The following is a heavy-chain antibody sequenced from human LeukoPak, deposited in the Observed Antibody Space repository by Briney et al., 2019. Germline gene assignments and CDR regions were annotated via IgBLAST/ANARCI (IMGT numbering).Heavy chain of an antibody. D-gene: IGHD5-18*01. J-gene: IGHJ4*02. Sequence: QPRRSLRLSCAASGFTFSSYAMHWVRQAPGKGLEWVAVISYDGSNKYYADSVKGRFTISRDNSKNTLYLQMNSLRAEDTAVYYCARTDTAMVFGKKDYFDYWGQGTLVTVSS. CDR1: GFTFSSYA. CDR2: ISYDGSNK. V-gene: IGHV3-30-3*01. CDR3: ARTDTAMVFGKKDYFDY.